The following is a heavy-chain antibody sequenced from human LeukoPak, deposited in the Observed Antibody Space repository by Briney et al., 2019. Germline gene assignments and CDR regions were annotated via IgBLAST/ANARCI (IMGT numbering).Heavy chain of an antibody. J-gene: IGHJ4*02. CDR2: VTSGGGST. CDR3: TKDHPDCRGTICLLFDY. Sequence: GGSLRLSCAASGFTFSSYAMSWVRQAPGKGLEWVSTVTSGGGSTYYADSVKGRFTISRDNSKNTLYLQMNSLRAEDTAVFYCTKDHPDCRGTICLLFDYWGQGTLVTVSS. V-gene: IGHV3-23*01. D-gene: IGHD2-2*01. CDR1: GFTFSSYA.